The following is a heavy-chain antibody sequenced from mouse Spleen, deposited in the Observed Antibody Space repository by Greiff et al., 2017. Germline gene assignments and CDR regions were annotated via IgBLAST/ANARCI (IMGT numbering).Heavy chain of an antibody. Sequence: VQLQQSGAELVRPGASVKLSCTASGFNIKDYYMHWVKQRPEQGLEWIGRIDPEDGDTEYAPKFQGKATMTADTSSNTAYLQLSSLTSEDTAVYYCTTGGTTMVEDAMDYWGQGTSVTVSS. D-gene: IGHD1-1*01. CDR3: TTGGTTMVEDAMDY. V-gene: IGHV14-1*01. CDR2: IDPEDGDT. CDR1: GFNIKDYY. J-gene: IGHJ4*01.